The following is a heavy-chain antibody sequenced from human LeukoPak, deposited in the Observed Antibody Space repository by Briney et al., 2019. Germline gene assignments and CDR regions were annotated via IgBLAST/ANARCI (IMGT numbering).Heavy chain of an antibody. CDR2: MNPNSGNT. CDR3: ATLRYFDWLQGSYYFDY. Sequence: ASVKVSCKAPEYTFTSYDINWVRQATGQGLEWMGWMNPNSGNTGYAQKFQGRVTMTRNTSISTAYMELSSLRSEDTAVYYCATLRYFDWLQGSYYFDYWGQGTLVTVSS. J-gene: IGHJ4*02. V-gene: IGHV1-8*01. D-gene: IGHD3-9*01. CDR1: EYTFTSYD.